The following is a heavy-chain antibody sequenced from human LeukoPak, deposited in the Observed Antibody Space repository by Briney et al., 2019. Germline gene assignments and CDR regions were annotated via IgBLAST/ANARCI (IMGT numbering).Heavy chain of an antibody. Sequence: GGSLRLSCAASGFTFSSYSMNWVRQAPGKGPEWVSSISSSSSYIYYADSVKGRFTISRDNAKNSLYLQMNSLRAEDTAVYYCARVGEAGFFDYWGQGTLVTVSS. CDR3: ARVGEAGFFDY. CDR2: ISSSSSYI. J-gene: IGHJ4*02. CDR1: GFTFSSYS. V-gene: IGHV3-21*01. D-gene: IGHD3-10*01.